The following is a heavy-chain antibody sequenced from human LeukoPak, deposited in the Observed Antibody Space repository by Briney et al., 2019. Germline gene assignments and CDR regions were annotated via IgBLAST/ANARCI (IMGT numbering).Heavy chain of an antibody. CDR2: ISGSGGST. J-gene: IGHJ4*02. CDR1: GFTCSSYA. D-gene: IGHD5-18*01. V-gene: IGHV3-23*01. Sequence: GGSLRLSCAASGFTCSSYAMSWVRQAPGKGLEWVSAISGSGGSTYYADSVKGRFTISRDNSKNTLYLQMNSLRAEDTAVYYCTYFGYSYGPFDYWGQGTLVTVSS. CDR3: TYFGYSYGPFDY.